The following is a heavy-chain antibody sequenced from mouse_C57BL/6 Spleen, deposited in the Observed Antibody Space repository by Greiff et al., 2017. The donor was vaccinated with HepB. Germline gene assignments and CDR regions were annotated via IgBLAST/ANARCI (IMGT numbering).Heavy chain of an antibody. Sequence: QVQLKESGTELVKPGASVKLSCKASGYTFTSYWMHWVKQRPGQGLEWIGNINPSNGGTNYNEKFKSKATLTVDKSSSTAYMQLSSLTSEDSAVYYCAWDGYYYAMDYWGQGTSVTVSS. CDR3: AWDGYYYAMDY. D-gene: IGHD2-3*01. J-gene: IGHJ4*01. V-gene: IGHV1-53*01. CDR1: GYTFTSYW. CDR2: INPSNGGT.